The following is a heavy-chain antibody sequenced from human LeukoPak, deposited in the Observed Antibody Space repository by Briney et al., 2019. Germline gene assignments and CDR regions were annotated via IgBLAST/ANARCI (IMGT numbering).Heavy chain of an antibody. CDR3: AGSGYSSGWYLEPVGY. CDR2: IYPGDSDT. CDR1: GYSFTSYW. J-gene: IGHJ4*02. Sequence: GESLKISCKGSGYSFTSYWIGWVRQMPGKGLEWMGIIYPGDSDTRYSPSFQGQVTISADKSISTAYLQWSSLKASDTAMYYCAGSGYSSGWYLEPVGYWGQGTLVTVSS. D-gene: IGHD6-19*01. V-gene: IGHV5-51*01.